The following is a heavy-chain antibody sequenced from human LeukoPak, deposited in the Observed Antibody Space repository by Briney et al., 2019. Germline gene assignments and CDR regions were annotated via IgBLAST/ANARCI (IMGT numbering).Heavy chain of an antibody. J-gene: IGHJ5*02. CDR1: GFTVSSNY. Sequence: PGGSLRLSCAASGFTVSSNYMSWVRQAPGKGLEWVSVIYSGNNTYYADSVKGRFTISRDNSKNTLYLQMNSLRAEDTAVYYCAEMVGYGDYSWFDPWGQGTLVTVSS. V-gene: IGHV3-53*01. CDR3: AEMVGYGDYSWFDP. CDR2: IYSGNNT. D-gene: IGHD4-17*01.